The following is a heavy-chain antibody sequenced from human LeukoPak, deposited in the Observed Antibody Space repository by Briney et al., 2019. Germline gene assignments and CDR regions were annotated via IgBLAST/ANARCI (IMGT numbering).Heavy chain of an antibody. D-gene: IGHD6-13*01. V-gene: IGHV4-34*01. CDR1: GGSISSYY. Sequence: SETLSLTCTVSGGSISSYYWSWIRQPPGKGLEWIGEINHSGSTNYNPSLKSRVTISVDTSKNQFSLKLSSVTAADTAVYYCARGSSSWYYYYYYMDVWGKGTTVTVSS. J-gene: IGHJ6*03. CDR2: INHSGST. CDR3: ARGSSSWYYYYYYMDV.